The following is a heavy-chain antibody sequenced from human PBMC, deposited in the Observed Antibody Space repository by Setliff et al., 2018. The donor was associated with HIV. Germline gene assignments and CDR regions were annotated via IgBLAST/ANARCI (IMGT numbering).Heavy chain of an antibody. CDR3: AREECTSWPRVHY. CDR1: GGSISFGCYY. D-gene: IGHD6-13*01. J-gene: IGHJ4*02. Sequence: SETLSLTCTVSGGSISFGCYYWSWIRQPAGKGLEWIGRMHTSGSTSYNPSLKSRVTISTDTSKNQFSLELTSVIAAGTAVYYCAREECTSWPRVHYWGQGALVTVSS. CDR2: MHTSGST. V-gene: IGHV4-61*02.